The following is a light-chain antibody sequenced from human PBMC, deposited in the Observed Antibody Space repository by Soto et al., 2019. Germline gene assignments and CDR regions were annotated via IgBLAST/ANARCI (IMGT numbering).Light chain of an antibody. CDR3: QQYGSSLV. Sequence: EIVLTQSPGTLSLSPGERATLSCRASQSVSSSYLAWYQQKPGQAPRLHIYGASSRATGIPDRFSGSGSGTDFTLTISRLEPEDFAVYYCQQYGSSLVFGQGTKLEIK. J-gene: IGKJ2*01. CDR1: QSVSSSY. V-gene: IGKV3-20*01. CDR2: GAS.